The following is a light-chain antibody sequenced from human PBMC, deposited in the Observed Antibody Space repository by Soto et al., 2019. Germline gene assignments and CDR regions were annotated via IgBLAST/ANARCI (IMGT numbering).Light chain of an antibody. V-gene: IGKV3-11*01. CDR1: QSVSSY. Sequence: EIVLTQSPATLSLSPGERATLSCRASQSVSSYLAWYQQKPGQAPRLLIYDASNTATGSPARFSGSGSGTDFTITISLLVPEDFAVYYGQQRSDSPTFGQGTRLEIK. J-gene: IGKJ5*01. CDR2: DAS. CDR3: QQRSDSPT.